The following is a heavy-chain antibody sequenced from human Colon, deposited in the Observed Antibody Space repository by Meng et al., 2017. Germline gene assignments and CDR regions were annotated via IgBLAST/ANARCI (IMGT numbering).Heavy chain of an antibody. V-gene: IGHV4-59*11. Sequence: QVQLQESGPGLVKPSETLSLTCPVSGGSISSHYWSWIRQPPGKGLEWIGYIYNSGTTNYKSSLKSRVTISVDTSKNQFSLKLSSVTAADTAVYYCARPAYCGANCYYYFDLWGRGTLVTVSS. D-gene: IGHD2-21*02. CDR2: IYNSGTT. CDR3: ARPAYCGANCYYYFDL. CDR1: GGSISSHY. J-gene: IGHJ2*01.